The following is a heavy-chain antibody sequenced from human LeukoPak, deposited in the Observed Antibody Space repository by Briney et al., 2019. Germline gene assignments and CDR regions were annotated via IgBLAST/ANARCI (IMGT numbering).Heavy chain of an antibody. CDR1: GGSISSYY. V-gene: IGHV4-4*07. D-gene: IGHD5-12*01. CDR3: ARGEYSGYDMDFDY. J-gene: IGHJ4*02. CDR2: IYTSGST. Sequence: SETLSLTCTVSGGSISSYYWSWIRQPAGKGLEWIGRIYTSGSTNYNPSLKSRVTMSVDTSKNQFSLKLSSVTAADTAVYCCARGEYSGYDMDFDYWGQGTLVTVSS.